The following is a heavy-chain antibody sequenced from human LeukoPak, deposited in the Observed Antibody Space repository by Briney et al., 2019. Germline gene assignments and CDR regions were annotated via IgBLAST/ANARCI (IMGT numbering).Heavy chain of an antibody. D-gene: IGHD3-22*01. CDR1: GGTFSSYA. CDR2: IIPIFGTA. J-gene: IGHJ4*02. V-gene: IGHV1-69*13. Sequence: ASVKVSCKASGGTFSSYAISWVRQAPGQGLEWMGGIIPIFGTANYAQKFQVRVTITADESTSTAYMELSSLRSEDTAVYYCARDGGTMIDFDYWGQGTLVTVSS. CDR3: ARDGGTMIDFDY.